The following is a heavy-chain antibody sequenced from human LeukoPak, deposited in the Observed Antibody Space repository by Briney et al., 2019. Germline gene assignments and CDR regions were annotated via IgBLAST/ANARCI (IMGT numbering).Heavy chain of an antibody. Sequence: SQTLSLTCTVSGGSVSSGGYYWSWIRQHPGKGLEWIGYIYYSGSTYYNPSLKSRVTISVDTSKNQFSLKLSSVTAADTAVYYCVKTESLLWWSPGDYWGQGTLVTVSS. CDR2: IYYSGST. CDR3: VKTESLLWWSPGDY. J-gene: IGHJ4*02. CDR1: GGSVSSGGYY. D-gene: IGHD2-21*01. V-gene: IGHV4-31*03.